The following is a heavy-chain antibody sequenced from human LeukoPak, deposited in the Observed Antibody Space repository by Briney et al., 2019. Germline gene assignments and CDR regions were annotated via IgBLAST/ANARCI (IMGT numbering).Heavy chain of an antibody. CDR2: ISSSGSGGNT. D-gene: IGHD1-26*01. J-gene: IGHJ2*01. CDR3: AKDRTVGASYWYFDL. V-gene: IGHV3-23*01. CDR1: GVTLSNYA. Sequence: GGSLRLSCVASGVTLSNYAMSWARQAPGKGLEWVSGISSSGSGGNTYYADSVKGRFTISRDSSRNTLFLRMNTLRAEDTAIYYCAKDRTVGASYWYFDLWGRGTLVTVSS.